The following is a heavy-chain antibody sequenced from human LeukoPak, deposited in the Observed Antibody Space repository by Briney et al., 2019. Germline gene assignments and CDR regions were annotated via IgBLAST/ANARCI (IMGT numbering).Heavy chain of an antibody. J-gene: IGHJ4*02. CDR1: GFTFDDYA. CDR3: AKESYCSSTSCYGQFDY. Sequence: GGSLRLSCAASGFTFDDYAMHWVRQAPGKGLEWVSGISWNSGSIGYADSVKGRFTISRDNAKNSLYLQMNSLRAEDTALYYCAKESYCSSTSCYGQFDYWGQGTLVTVSS. CDR2: ISWNSGSI. D-gene: IGHD2-2*01. V-gene: IGHV3-9*01.